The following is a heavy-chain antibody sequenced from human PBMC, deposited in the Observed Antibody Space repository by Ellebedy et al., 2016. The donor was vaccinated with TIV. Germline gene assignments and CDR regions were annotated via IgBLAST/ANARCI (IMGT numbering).Heavy chain of an antibody. CDR3: ARDPCGGDCYDGNYYYYGMDV. D-gene: IGHD2-21*02. J-gene: IGHJ6*02. CDR2: ISAYNGNT. CDR1: GYTFTSYG. V-gene: IGHV1-18*04. Sequence: ASVKVSXXASGYTFTSYGISWVRQAPGQGLEWMGWISAYNGNTNYAQKLQGRVTMTRDTSTSTVYMELSSLRSEDTAVYYCARDPCGGDCYDGNYYYYGMDVWGQGTTVTVSS.